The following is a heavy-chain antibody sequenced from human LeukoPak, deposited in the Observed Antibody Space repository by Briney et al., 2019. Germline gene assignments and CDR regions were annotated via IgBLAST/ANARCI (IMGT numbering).Heavy chain of an antibody. CDR2: ISSRSTYI. D-gene: IGHD2-2*01. CDR1: GFSFSTYN. J-gene: IGHJ4*02. Sequence: GGSLRLSCEAAGFSFSTYNMNWVRQAPGKGLEWVSSISSRSTYIYHADSVKGRFTISRDNAKNSLYLQMNSLRAEDTAVYYCAREQYCSSTSCHGLDYWGQGTLVTVSS. V-gene: IGHV3-21*01. CDR3: AREQYCSSTSCHGLDY.